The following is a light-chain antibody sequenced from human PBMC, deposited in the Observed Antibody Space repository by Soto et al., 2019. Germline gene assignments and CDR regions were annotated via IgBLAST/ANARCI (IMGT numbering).Light chain of an antibody. J-gene: IGKJ2*01. Sequence: DIQMTQSPSFLSASVGDRVTITCRASQSISNYLNWYQQKPGKAPNLLIFAASSLQSGVPSRFSGSGSGTDFTLTISSLQPEDFATYYCQQSYSTPLWTFGQGTKLEIK. CDR1: QSISNY. CDR2: AAS. CDR3: QQSYSTPLWT. V-gene: IGKV1-39*01.